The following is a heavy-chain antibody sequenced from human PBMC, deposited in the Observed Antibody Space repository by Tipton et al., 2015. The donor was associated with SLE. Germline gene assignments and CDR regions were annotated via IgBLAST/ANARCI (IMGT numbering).Heavy chain of an antibody. CDR2: ISHSGNN. V-gene: IGHV4-34*01. D-gene: IGHD1-26*01. J-gene: IGHJ5*01. Sequence: TLSLTCTVFGGSFGDYDWSWIRQSPGKGLEWIGGISHSGNNNYNPSLKRPVTISLDTPKTHFALKLTSVTAADTAVYFWARGLDDWKSGQTWFDSWGQGTPVSVSS. CDR3: ARGLDDWKSGQTWFDS. CDR1: GGSFGDYD.